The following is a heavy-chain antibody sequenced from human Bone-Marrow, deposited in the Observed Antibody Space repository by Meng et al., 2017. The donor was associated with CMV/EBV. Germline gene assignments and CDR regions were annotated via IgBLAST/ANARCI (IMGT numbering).Heavy chain of an antibody. V-gene: IGHV4-39*01. D-gene: IGHD2-2*01. CDR1: GGSISSSSYY. CDR2: IYYSGST. J-gene: IGHJ6*02. CDR3: SRQFYCSSTSCYPIYGGYSGRDV. Sequence: SETLSLTCTVSGGSISSSSYYWGWIRQPPGKGLEWIGSIYYSGSTYYNPSLKSRVTISVDTSKNQFPLKLSSVTAADTAVYYCSRQFYCSSTSCYPIYGGYSGRDVWGQGTTVTVSS.